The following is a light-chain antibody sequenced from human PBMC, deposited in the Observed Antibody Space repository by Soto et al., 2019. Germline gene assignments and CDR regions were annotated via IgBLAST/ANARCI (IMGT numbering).Light chain of an antibody. CDR2: GNS. CDR3: QSYDISLSGSV. CDR1: SSNIGAGYD. Sequence: QSVLTQPPSVSGAPGQRVTISCNGSSSNIGAGYDVHWYQQLPGTAPKLLIYGNSNRPSGVPDRFSGSKSGTSASLAITGLQAEDEADYYCQSYDISLSGSVFGGGTQLTVL. J-gene: IGLJ7*01. V-gene: IGLV1-40*01.